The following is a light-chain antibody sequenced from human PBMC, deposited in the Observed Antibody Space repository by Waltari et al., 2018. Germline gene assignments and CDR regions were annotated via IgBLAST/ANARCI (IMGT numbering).Light chain of an antibody. CDR1: SSHVGADDY. CDR3: SSYTGSSTLVI. J-gene: IGLJ2*01. V-gene: IGLV2-14*01. Sequence: QSALTQPASVSGSPGQSITISCPASSSHVGADDYVPWYQHHPGKAPKLMIYGVSNRPSGVSNRFSGSKSGNTASLTISGVQAEDEADYYCSSYTGSSTLVIFGGGTKLTVL. CDR2: GVS.